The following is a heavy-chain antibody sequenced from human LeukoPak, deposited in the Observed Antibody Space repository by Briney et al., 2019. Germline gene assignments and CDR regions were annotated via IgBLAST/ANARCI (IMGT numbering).Heavy chain of an antibody. CDR2: IYYSGSI. CDR3: ARLQTYYDILTGFNSHFYYMDV. J-gene: IGHJ6*03. V-gene: IGHV4-59*08. D-gene: IGHD3-9*01. Sequence: SETLSLTCTVSGGSISSYYWSWIRQPPGKGLEWIGYIYYSGSINYNSSLKSRVTMSVDTSKNQFSLKLSSVTAADTAVYYCARLQTYYDILTGFNSHFYYMDVWGKGTTVTVSS. CDR1: GGSISSYY.